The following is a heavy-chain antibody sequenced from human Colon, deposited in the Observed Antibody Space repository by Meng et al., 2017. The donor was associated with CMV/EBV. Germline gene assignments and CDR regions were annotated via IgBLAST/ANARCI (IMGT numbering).Heavy chain of an antibody. D-gene: IGHD2-15*01. CDR1: GFSFSSSA. CDR3: ARVLGGTLGGV. J-gene: IGHJ6*02. Sequence: GESLKISCAASGFSFSSSAMYWVRQAPGKGLEWVAFLYPDGSNIHYLDSVKGRFTISRDNSANTLYLQMNSLRTDDMAVYYCARVLGGTLGGVWGQGTTVTVSS. CDR2: LYPDGSNI. V-gene: IGHV3-30*02.